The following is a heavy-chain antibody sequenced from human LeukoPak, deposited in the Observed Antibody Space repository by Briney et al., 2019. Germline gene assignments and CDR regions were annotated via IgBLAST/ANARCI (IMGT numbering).Heavy chain of an antibody. V-gene: IGHV4-34*01. CDR1: GGSFSGYY. CDR3: ARYKEDYYDSSGYYSTRDAFDI. Sequence: PSETLSLTCAVYGGSFSGYYWSWIRQAPGKGLEWIGEINHSGSTNYNPSLKSRVTISVDTPKNQFSLKLSSVTAADTAVYYCARYKEDYYDSSGYYSTRDAFDIWGQGTMVTVSS. D-gene: IGHD3-22*01. CDR2: INHSGST. J-gene: IGHJ3*02.